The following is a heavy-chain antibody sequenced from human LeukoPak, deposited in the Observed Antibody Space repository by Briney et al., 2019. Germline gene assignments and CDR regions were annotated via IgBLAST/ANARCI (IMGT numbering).Heavy chain of an antibody. CDR1: GGSISSYY. J-gene: IGHJ4*02. CDR2: IYTSGST. Sequence: SETLSLTCTVSGGSISSYYWAWIRQPAGKGLEWIGRIYTSGSTNYNPSLKSRVTISVDTSKNQFSLKLRSVTAADTAVYFCARVGDSACDLRDWGQGTQVTVSS. V-gene: IGHV4-4*07. CDR3: ARVGDSACDLRD. D-gene: IGHD5-12*01.